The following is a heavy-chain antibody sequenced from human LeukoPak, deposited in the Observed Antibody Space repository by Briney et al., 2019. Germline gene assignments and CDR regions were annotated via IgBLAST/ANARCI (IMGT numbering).Heavy chain of an antibody. J-gene: IGHJ4*02. Sequence: GGSLRLSCVASGFTFSDYWMAWVRQAPGKGLEWVANIKEDGSEEYYVDSVKGRFTISKDNAKNSLFLQMNSLRAEDTAVYYCATEGMAARHYWGQGTLVTVSS. V-gene: IGHV3-7*01. CDR3: ATEGMAARHY. CDR1: GFTFSDYW. D-gene: IGHD5-24*01. CDR2: IKEDGSEE.